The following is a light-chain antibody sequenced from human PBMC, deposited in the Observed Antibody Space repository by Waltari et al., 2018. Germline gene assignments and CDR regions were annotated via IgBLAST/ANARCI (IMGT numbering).Light chain of an antibody. CDR1: QRVRGS. J-gene: IGKJ1*01. CDR2: GAS. V-gene: IGKV3-20*01. CDR3: QHYVRLPAT. Sequence: EIVLTQSPGTLSLSPGERATLACRASQRVRGSLAWYQQKAGQAPRLLIYGASSRATGSPDRFSGGGSGTDFSLTISRLEPEDFAVYYCQHYVRLPATFGQGTKVEI.